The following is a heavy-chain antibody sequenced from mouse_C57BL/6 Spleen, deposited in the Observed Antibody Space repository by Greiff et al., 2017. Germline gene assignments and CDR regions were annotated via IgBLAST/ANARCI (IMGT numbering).Heavy chain of an antibody. CDR3: ARAYDGYSAWFAY. CDR1: GYTFTDYY. V-gene: IGHV1-26*01. CDR2: INPNNGGT. Sequence: VQLQQSGPELVKPGASVKISCKASGYTFTDYYMNWVKQSHGKSLEWIGDINPNNGGTSYNQKLKGKATLTVDKSSSTAYMGLRSLTSDDSAVYYCARAYDGYSAWFAYWGQGTLVTVSA. J-gene: IGHJ3*01. D-gene: IGHD2-3*01.